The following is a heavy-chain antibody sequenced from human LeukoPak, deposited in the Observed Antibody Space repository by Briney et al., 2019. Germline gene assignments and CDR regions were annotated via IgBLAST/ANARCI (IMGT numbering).Heavy chain of an antibody. CDR1: GYSFTSHD. V-gene: IGHV1-8*01. J-gene: IGHJ4*02. D-gene: IGHD4-11*01. Sequence: ASVKVSCKASGYSFTSHDINWVRQATGQGLEWKGWMNPNSGNTGYAQKFQGRVTMTTDTPMKTAYIELSSLRSEDTAVYYCVRDRDYLFDSWGQGTLVTVSS. CDR2: MNPNSGNT. CDR3: VRDRDYLFDS.